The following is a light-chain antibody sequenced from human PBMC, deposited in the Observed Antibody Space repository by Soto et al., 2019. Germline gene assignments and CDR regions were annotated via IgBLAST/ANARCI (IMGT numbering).Light chain of an antibody. Sequence: DIHITQGPSSVSSSVGDRVTITCRASQDISSWLAWYQQKPGKAPKIMIYAASSLQGGVPSRFSGSGSGTEFTLTISSLQPEDFATYYCQQASSFPPTFGQGTRLESK. CDR1: QDISSW. V-gene: IGKV1-12*01. CDR3: QQASSFPPT. J-gene: IGKJ5*01. CDR2: AAS.